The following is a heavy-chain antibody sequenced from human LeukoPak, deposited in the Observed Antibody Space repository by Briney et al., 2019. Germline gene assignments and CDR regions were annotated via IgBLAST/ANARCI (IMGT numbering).Heavy chain of an antibody. CDR3: AREADSSGWYGDAFDI. V-gene: IGHV4-59*01. D-gene: IGHD6-19*01. CDR2: IYCSGST. J-gene: IGHJ3*02. Sequence: PSETLSLTCTVSGGSISSYYWSWIRQPPGKGLEWIGYIYCSGSTNYNASLKSRVTISVDTSKNHFSLKLSSVTAADTAVYYCAREADSSGWYGDAFDIWGQGTMVTVSS. CDR1: GGSISSYY.